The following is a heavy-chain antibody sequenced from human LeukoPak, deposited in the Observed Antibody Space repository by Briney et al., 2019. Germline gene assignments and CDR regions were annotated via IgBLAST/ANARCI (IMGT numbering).Heavy chain of an antibody. J-gene: IGHJ6*02. Sequence: SETLSLTCTVSGGSISSYYWSWIRQPPGKGLEWIGYIYYSGSTNYNPSLKSRVTISVDTSKNQFSLKLSSVTAADTAVYYCARLQFTVINPPYGMDVWGQGTTVTVSS. D-gene: IGHD4-17*01. CDR1: GGSISSYY. CDR3: ARLQFTVINPPYGMDV. V-gene: IGHV4-59*01. CDR2: IYYSGST.